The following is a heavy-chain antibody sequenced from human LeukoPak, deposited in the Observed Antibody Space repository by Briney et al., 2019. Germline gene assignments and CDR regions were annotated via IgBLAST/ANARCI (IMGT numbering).Heavy chain of an antibody. J-gene: IGHJ4*02. CDR3: ERSDVGADIPFGG. D-gene: IGHD3-3*01. CDR1: GVSISSHY. Sequence: SETLSLTCTVSGVSISSHYWSWIRQPPGKGLEWIGHIYYSGSTDYNPSLKSRVSLSVDTSKNQFSLKLGSVTAADTAMYYCERSDVGADIPFGGWGQGTLVTVSS. V-gene: IGHV4-59*11. CDR2: IYYSGST.